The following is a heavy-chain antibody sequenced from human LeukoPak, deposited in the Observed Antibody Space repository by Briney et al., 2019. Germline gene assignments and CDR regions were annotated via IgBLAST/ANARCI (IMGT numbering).Heavy chain of an antibody. D-gene: IGHD5-12*01. CDR2: ISYDGSNK. J-gene: IGHJ4*02. CDR1: GFTFSSYG. CDR3: ARDRQVATKDY. V-gene: IGHV3-30*03. Sequence: GGSLRLSCAASGFTFSSYGMHWVRQAPGKGLEWVAVISYDGSNKYYADSVKGRFTISRDDSKNTLYLQMNSLRAEDTAVYYCARDRQVATKDYWGQGALVTVSS.